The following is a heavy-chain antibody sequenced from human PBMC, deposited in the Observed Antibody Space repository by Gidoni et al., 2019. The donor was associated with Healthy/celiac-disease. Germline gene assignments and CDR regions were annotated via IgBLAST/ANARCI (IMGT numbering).Heavy chain of an antibody. CDR2: IYTSGST. CDR1: GGSISSYY. Sequence: QVQLQESGPGLVKPSETLSLTCTVSGGSISSYYWSWIRQPAGKGLEWIGRIYTSGSTNYNPSLKSRVTMSVDTSKNQFSLKLSSVTAADTAVYYCAREGVYYDSSGYPYGMDVWGQGTTVTVSS. V-gene: IGHV4-4*07. D-gene: IGHD3-22*01. J-gene: IGHJ6*02. CDR3: AREGVYYDSSGYPYGMDV.